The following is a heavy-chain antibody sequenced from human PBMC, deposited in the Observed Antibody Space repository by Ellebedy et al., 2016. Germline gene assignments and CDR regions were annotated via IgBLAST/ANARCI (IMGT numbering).Heavy chain of an antibody. J-gene: IGHJ4*02. V-gene: IGHV4-59*02. CDR3: ARDVCLYSSSPSFGS. Sequence: SETLSLTXTVSGGSVDTYYWTWIRQSPGKGLEWIGYVFYGGSTKYNPSLRSRVTISLDPSRNQFSLKLTSVAAADTAVYYCARDVCLYSSSPSFGSWGQGTLVTVSS. CDR2: VFYGGST. D-gene: IGHD6-6*01. CDR1: GGSVDTYY.